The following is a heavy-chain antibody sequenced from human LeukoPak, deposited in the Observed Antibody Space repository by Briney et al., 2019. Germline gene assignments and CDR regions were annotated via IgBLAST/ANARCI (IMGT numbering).Heavy chain of an antibody. V-gene: IGHV4-39*01. J-gene: IGHJ4*02. CDR3: ARPHPYYYDSSGYYYPDSYYFDY. Sequence: PSETLSLTCTVSGGSISSSSYYWGWIRQPPGKGLEWIGSIYYSGSTYYNPSLKSRVTISVDTSKNQFSLKLSSVTAADTAVYYCARPHPYYYDSSGYYYPDSYYFDYWGQGTLVTVSS. D-gene: IGHD3-22*01. CDR1: GGSISSSSYY. CDR2: IYYSGST.